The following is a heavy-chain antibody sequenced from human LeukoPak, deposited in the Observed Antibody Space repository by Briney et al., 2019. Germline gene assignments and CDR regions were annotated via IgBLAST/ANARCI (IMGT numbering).Heavy chain of an antibody. V-gene: IGHV3-30*02. CDR3: ASPYYDILTGYGLDYFDY. CDR2: IRFDGSNK. D-gene: IGHD3-9*01. CDR1: GFAFSSYG. J-gene: IGHJ4*02. Sequence: GGSLRLSCAASGFAFSSYGMHWVRQAPGKGLEWVAFIRFDGSNKYYADSVKGRFTISRDNSKNTLYLQMNSLRAEDTAVYYCASPYYDILTGYGLDYFDYWGQGTLVTVSS.